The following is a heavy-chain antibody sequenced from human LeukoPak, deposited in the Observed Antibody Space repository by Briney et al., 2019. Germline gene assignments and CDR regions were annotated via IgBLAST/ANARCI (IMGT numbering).Heavy chain of an antibody. Sequence: ASVKVSCKASGYTFSSYVMHWVRQAPGQWPEWMGWIDAGNLNTEYSQKFQGRVTITRDTSANTAYMELSSLKSEDTAVYYCARSPLAVHPSWGYYFQHWGQGTLVTVSS. CDR2: IDAGNLNT. CDR1: GYTFSSYV. CDR3: ARSPLAVHPSWGYYFQH. J-gene: IGHJ1*01. D-gene: IGHD5-18*01. V-gene: IGHV1-3*01.